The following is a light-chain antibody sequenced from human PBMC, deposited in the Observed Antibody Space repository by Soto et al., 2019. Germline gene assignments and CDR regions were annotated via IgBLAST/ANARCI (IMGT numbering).Light chain of an antibody. J-gene: IGKJ1*01. CDR3: QQYHTDWT. V-gene: IGKV1-5*01. CDR1: QSISSW. CDR2: AAS. Sequence: DIQMTHSPSTLSASVGDRVTITCRASQSISSWLAWYQQKPGKAPKLLIFAASTLVRGVPSRFSGRGSGTEFTLTISSLQADDYATFYCQQYHTDWTFGQGTKVDIK.